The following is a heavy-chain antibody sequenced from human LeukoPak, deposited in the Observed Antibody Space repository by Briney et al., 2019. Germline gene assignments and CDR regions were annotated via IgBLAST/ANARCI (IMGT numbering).Heavy chain of an antibody. CDR2: ISGSGGST. CDR1: GFTFSSCA. V-gene: IGHV3-23*01. CDR3: AKLQASSRIRDY. J-gene: IGHJ4*02. D-gene: IGHD2/OR15-2a*01. Sequence: PGGSLRLSCAASGFTFSSCAMSWVRQAPGKGLEWVSAISGSGGSTYYADSVKGRFTFSRDNSKNTLYLQMNSLRAEDTAVYYCAKLQASSRIRDYWGQGTLVTVSS.